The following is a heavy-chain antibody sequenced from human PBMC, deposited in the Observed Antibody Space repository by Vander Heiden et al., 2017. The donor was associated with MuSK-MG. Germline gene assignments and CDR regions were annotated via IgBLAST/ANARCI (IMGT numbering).Heavy chain of an antibody. V-gene: IGHV3-11*01. D-gene: IGHD1-26*01. CDR2: ISGSGNHK. CDR1: GFSSSGYY. CDR3: ARVLDGSPWFYYGMDV. J-gene: IGHJ6*02. Sequence: QVQLVESGGGLVKPGGSLRLSCAASGFSSSGYYMTWIRQAPGKGLEWLSYISGSGNHKDHADSVKGRFTISRDNPSNSLYLEMTSLRAEDTAAYYCARVLDGSPWFYYGMDVWGQGTTVTVSS.